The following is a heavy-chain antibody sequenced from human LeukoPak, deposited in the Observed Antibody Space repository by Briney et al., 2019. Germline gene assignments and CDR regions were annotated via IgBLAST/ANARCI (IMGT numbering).Heavy chain of an antibody. V-gene: IGHV3-21*01. D-gene: IGHD5-12*01. Sequence: GGSLRLSCAASGFTFSSYSMNWVRQAPGKGLEWVSSISSSSSYIYYADSVKGRFTISRDNAKNSLYLQMNSLGAEDTAVYYCARVGYSGYDRGGFVDYWGQGTLVTVSS. J-gene: IGHJ4*02. CDR2: ISSSSSYI. CDR3: ARVGYSGYDRGGFVDY. CDR1: GFTFSSYS.